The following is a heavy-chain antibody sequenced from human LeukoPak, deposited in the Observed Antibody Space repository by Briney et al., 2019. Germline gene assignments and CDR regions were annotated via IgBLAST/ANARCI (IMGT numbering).Heavy chain of an antibody. CDR3: ARTDGDYDNWFDP. Sequence: SETLSLTCAVSGGSISSGGYSWSWIRQPPGKGLEWIGYIYHSGSTYYNPSLKSRVTISVDRSKNQFSLKLSSVTAADTAVYYCARTDGDYDNWFDPWGQGTLVTVSS. V-gene: IGHV4-30-2*01. CDR1: GGSISSGGYS. D-gene: IGHD4-17*01. CDR2: IYHSGST. J-gene: IGHJ5*02.